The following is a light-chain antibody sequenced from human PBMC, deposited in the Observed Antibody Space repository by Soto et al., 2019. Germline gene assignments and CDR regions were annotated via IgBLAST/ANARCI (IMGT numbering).Light chain of an antibody. CDR2: GAS. CDR1: QSVDSAF. V-gene: IGKV3-20*01. CDR3: QQYASALT. J-gene: IGKJ1*01. Sequence: EIVLTQSPGSLSLSLGERATLSCRASQSVDSAFFAWYQQKPGQPPRLLMYGASRRATGIPDRFSGSGAGTDVTLTISRLEPEDFAVSYCQQYASALTFGQGTKVEI.